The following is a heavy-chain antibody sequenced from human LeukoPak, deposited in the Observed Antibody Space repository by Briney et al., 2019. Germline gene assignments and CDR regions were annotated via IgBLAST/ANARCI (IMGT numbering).Heavy chain of an antibody. CDR2: TYYRSKWYN. CDR3: ARDPITGDRFDY. Sequence: SQTLSLTCAISGDTVSSNRAAWNWIRRSPLRGLEWLGRTYYRSKWYNDYAPSVKSRITINPDTSKNQFSLQLNSVTPEDTAVYYCARDPITGDRFDYWGQGTLVTVSS. CDR1: GDTVSSNRAA. J-gene: IGHJ4*02. D-gene: IGHD7-27*01. V-gene: IGHV6-1*01.